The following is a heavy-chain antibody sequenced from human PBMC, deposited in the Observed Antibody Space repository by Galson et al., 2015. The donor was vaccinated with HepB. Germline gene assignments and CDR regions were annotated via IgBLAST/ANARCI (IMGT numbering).Heavy chain of an antibody. V-gene: IGHV3-23*01. CDR3: AKRTPGTDDS. Sequence: SLRLSCAASGFTLSNYAMIWVRQAPGKGLEWVSGFSGRGDSTYYADSVKGRFTISRDSSENMLYLQMNNLRGEDTAVYYCAKRTPGTDDSWGQGTPVTVSS. CDR2: FSGRGDST. CDR1: GFTLSNYA. D-gene: IGHD3-10*01. J-gene: IGHJ4*02.